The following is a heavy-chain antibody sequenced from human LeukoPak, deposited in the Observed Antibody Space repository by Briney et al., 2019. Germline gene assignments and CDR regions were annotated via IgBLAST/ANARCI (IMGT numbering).Heavy chain of an antibody. D-gene: IGHD6-13*01. J-gene: IGHJ4*02. V-gene: IGHV3-48*04. CDR2: ISSTSGTK. Sequence: GGSLRLSCAASGFTFSTYSMNWVRQAPGKGLEWVSYISSTSGTKYYADSVKGRVTISRDNAKNSLYLQMNSLRAEDTAVYYCASSIVADGTSPFDYWGQGTLVTVSS. CDR3: ASSIVADGTSPFDY. CDR1: GFTFSTYS.